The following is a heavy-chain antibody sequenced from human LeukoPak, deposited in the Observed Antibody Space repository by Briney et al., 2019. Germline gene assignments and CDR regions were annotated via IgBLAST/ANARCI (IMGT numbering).Heavy chain of an antibody. J-gene: IGHJ3*02. D-gene: IGHD4-17*01. CDR3: ARDATVIDAFDI. CDR2: ISYDGSNK. Sequence: PGGSLRLSCAASGFTFSSYAMHWVRQAPGKGLEWVAVISYDGSNKYYADSVKGRFTISRDNSKNTLYLQMNSLRAEDTAVYYCARDATVIDAFDIWGQGTMVTVSS. CDR1: GFTFSSYA. V-gene: IGHV3-30-3*01.